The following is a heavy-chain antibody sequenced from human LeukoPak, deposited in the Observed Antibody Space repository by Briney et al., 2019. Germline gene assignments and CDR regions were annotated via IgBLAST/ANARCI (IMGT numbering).Heavy chain of an antibody. CDR2: ISSRSTYI. CDR1: GFTFTSYS. Sequence: GGSLRLSCAPSGFTFTSYSMNWVRQAPGKGLEWVSSISSRSTYIYYADSVKGRFTISRDNAKNSLYLQMNSLRAEDTAVYYCARDGYYYDSRKSGAFDIWGQGTVVTVSS. D-gene: IGHD3-22*01. CDR3: ARDGYYYDSRKSGAFDI. J-gene: IGHJ3*02. V-gene: IGHV3-21*01.